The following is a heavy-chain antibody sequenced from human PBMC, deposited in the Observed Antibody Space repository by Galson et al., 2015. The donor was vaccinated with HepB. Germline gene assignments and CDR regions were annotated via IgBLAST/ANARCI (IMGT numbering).Heavy chain of an antibody. D-gene: IGHD3-3*01. J-gene: IGHJ4*02. CDR3: ARGPSYRTIFGPYYFDY. CDR2: ISYDGSNE. CDR1: GFTFSGYP. Sequence: SLRLSCAGSGFTFSGYPMHWVRQAPGKGLEWVAVISYDGSNEYCADSVKGRFTISRDNSKNTLYLQMNSLRAEDTAVYYCARGPSYRTIFGPYYFDYWGQGTLVTVSS. V-gene: IGHV3-30-3*01.